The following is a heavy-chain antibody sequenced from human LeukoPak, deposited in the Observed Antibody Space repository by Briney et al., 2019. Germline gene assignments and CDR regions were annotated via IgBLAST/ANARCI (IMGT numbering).Heavy chain of an antibody. CDR2: ISYDAINK. CDR1: GFTFSYYA. D-gene: IGHD3-10*01. CDR3: VRDRGHAPGVYGLFGY. Sequence: GGSLRLSCAASGFTFSYYAMHWVRQAPGKGLEWVAVISYDAINKDYADSVKGRFTISRDNSKNTLYLQMNSLRADDTAVYYWVRDRGHAPGVYGLFGYWGQGIQVTVSS. J-gene: IGHJ4*02. V-gene: IGHV3-30-3*01.